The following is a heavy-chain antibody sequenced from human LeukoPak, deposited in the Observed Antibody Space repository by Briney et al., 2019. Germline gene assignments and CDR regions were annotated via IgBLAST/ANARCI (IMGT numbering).Heavy chain of an antibody. CDR3: ARTRYSYGYVDY. Sequence: GGSLRLSCAASGFTVSSNYMSWVRQAPGKGLEWVSVIYGGGSTYYADSAKGRFTISRDNSKNTLYLQMNSLRAEDTAVYYCARTRYSYGYVDYWGQGTLVTVSS. J-gene: IGHJ4*02. V-gene: IGHV3-53*01. D-gene: IGHD5-18*01. CDR2: IYGGGST. CDR1: GFTVSSNY.